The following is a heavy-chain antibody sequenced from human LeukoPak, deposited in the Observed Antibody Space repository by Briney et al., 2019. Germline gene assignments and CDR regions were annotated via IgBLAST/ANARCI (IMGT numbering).Heavy chain of an antibody. Sequence: SETLSLTCAVYGGSFSGYYWSWIRQPPGKGLEWIGEINHSGSTNYNPSLKSRVTISVDASKNQFSLKLSSVTAADTAVYYCARIAAAPGDYWGQGTLVTVSS. CDR3: ARIAAAPGDY. V-gene: IGHV4-34*01. CDR1: GGSFSGYY. J-gene: IGHJ4*02. CDR2: INHSGST. D-gene: IGHD6-13*01.